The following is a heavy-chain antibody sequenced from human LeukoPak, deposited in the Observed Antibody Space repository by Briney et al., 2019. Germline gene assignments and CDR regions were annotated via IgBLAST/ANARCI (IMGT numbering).Heavy chain of an antibody. V-gene: IGHV3-21*01. CDR2: ISSSSSYI. Sequence: GGSLRLSCAASGFTFSSYSMNWVRQAPGKGLEWVSSISSSSSYIYYADSVKGRFTISRDNAKNSLYLQMNSLRAEDTAVYHCARNYGSENAFDIWGQGTMVTVSS. J-gene: IGHJ3*02. CDR3: ARNYGSENAFDI. D-gene: IGHD3-10*01. CDR1: GFTFSSYS.